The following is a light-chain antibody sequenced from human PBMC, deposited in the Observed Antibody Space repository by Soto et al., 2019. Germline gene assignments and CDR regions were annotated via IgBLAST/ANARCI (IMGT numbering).Light chain of an antibody. CDR2: GSS. CDR3: QQYGYSRT. CDR1: QTLSSRH. Sequence: VLTQSPGTLSLAPGERATLSCRASQTLSSRHLAWYQQKPGQAPRLLIYGSSSRATDIPDRFSGSGSGTDFTLTTSTFEPADFAIYYFQQYGYSRTLRQGTKV. V-gene: IGKV3-20*01. J-gene: IGKJ1*01.